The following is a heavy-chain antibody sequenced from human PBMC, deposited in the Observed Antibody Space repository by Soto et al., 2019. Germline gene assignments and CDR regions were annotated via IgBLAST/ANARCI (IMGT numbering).Heavy chain of an antibody. Sequence: GGSLRLSCAASGFTFSGSAMHWVRQASGKGLEWVGRIRSKANSYATAYAASVKGRCTIAREASKNTTYPQMHSQKTEDTAVYYCTRHEVVVTAMHYYYGMDVWGQGTTVTVSS. CDR1: GFTFSGSA. V-gene: IGHV3-73*01. D-gene: IGHD2-21*02. J-gene: IGHJ6*02. CDR3: TRHEVVVTAMHYYYGMDV. CDR2: IRSKANSYAT.